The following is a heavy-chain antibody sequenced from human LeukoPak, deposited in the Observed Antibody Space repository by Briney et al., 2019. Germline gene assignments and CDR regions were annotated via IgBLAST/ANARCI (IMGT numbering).Heavy chain of an antibody. V-gene: IGHV1-69*05. CDR2: IIPIFGTA. CDR1: GYTFTSYG. J-gene: IGHJ3*02. Sequence: GASVKVSCKASGYTFTSYGISWVRQAPGQGLEWMGGIIPIFGTANYAQKFQGRVTITTDESTSTAYMELSSLRSEDTAVYYCAGTYYYDSSGFDAFDIWGQGTMVTVSS. D-gene: IGHD3-22*01. CDR3: AGTYYYDSSGFDAFDI.